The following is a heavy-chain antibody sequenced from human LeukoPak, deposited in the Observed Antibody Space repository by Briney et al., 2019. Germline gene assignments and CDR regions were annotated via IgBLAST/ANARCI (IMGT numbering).Heavy chain of an antibody. J-gene: IGHJ3*02. CDR3: ARDIPIVVVISGIDAFDI. Sequence: ASVKVSCKASGYTFTGYYMHWVRQAPGQGLEWMGWINPNSGGTNYAQKFQGRVTMTRDTSISTACMELSRLRSDDTAVYYCARDIPIVVVISGIDAFDIWGQGTMVTVSS. D-gene: IGHD3-22*01. CDR2: INPNSGGT. V-gene: IGHV1-2*02. CDR1: GYTFTGYY.